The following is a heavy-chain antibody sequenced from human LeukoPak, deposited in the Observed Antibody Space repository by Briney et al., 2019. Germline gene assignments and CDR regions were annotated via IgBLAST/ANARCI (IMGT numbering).Heavy chain of an antibody. J-gene: IGHJ4*02. CDR3: ARDFYASGSLDY. Sequence: GGSLRLSCAASGFTFSSYWMNWVRQAPGNGLEWVANIKQDGSDKYYVDSVRGRFTISRDNTKTSLYLQMNSLRAEDTAVYYCARDFYASGSLDYWGQGTLVTVSS. D-gene: IGHD3-10*01. V-gene: IGHV3-7*01. CDR1: GFTFSSYW. CDR2: IKQDGSDK.